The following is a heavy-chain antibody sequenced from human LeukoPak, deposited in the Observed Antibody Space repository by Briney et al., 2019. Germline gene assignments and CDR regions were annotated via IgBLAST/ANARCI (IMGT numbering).Heavy chain of an antibody. CDR2: MNPGSGDT. J-gene: IGHJ4*02. V-gene: IGHV1-2*02. D-gene: IGHD3-9*01. CDR1: GYTFTGYY. Sequence: ASVKVSCKASGYTFTGYYMHWVRQAPGQGLEWMGWMNPGSGDTAYAQKFQGRVTMTRDTSMSTAYMELNSLGSEDTAIYYCARGLGDYNTDWFPVSGYWGQGTLVTVSS. CDR3: ARGLGDYNTDWFPVSGY.